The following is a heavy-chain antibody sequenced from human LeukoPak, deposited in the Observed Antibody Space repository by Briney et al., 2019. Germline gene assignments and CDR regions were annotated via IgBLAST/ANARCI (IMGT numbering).Heavy chain of an antibody. J-gene: IGHJ4*02. CDR1: GFTFNSYA. Sequence: PGGSLGLSCAASGFTFNSYAMTWVRQAPGKGLEWVSAISGSGGSTYYADSVKGRFTISRDNSKNTLYLQMNSLRAEDTAVYYCAKEGLPYVWGSYRSLISYWGQGTLVTVSS. CDR2: ISGSGGST. CDR3: AKEGLPYVWGSYRSLISY. V-gene: IGHV3-23*01. D-gene: IGHD3-16*02.